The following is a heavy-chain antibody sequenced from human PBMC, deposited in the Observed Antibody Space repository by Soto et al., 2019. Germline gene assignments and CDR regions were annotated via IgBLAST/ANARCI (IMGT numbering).Heavy chain of an antibody. CDR2: TSGSGGST. Sequence: GGSLRLSCAASGFTVSSNYMSWVRQAPGKGLEWVSATSGSGGSTYYADSVKGRFTISRDNSKNTLYLQMNSLRAEDTAVYYCAKVTMDYDSSGFAVYYYGMDVWGQGTTVTVSS. CDR3: AKVTMDYDSSGFAVYYYGMDV. V-gene: IGHV3-23*01. D-gene: IGHD3-22*01. CDR1: GFTVSSNY. J-gene: IGHJ6*02.